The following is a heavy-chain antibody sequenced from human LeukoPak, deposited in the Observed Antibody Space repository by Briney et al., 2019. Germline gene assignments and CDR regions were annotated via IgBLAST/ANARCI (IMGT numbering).Heavy chain of an antibody. CDR3: ARQGGGFWYFDL. CDR2: IYTSGST. CDR1: GGSISSYY. Sequence: PSETLSLTCSVSGGSISSYYWIWIRQPAGKGLEWIGRIYTSGSTNYNTSLKSRVTMSVDTSKDQISLNLSSVTAADTAVYYCARQGGGFWYFDLWGRGTLVTVSS. V-gene: IGHV4-4*07. D-gene: IGHD6-25*01. J-gene: IGHJ2*01.